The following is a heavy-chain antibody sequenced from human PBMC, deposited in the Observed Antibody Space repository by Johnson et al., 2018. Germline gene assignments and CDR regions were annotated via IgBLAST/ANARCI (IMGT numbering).Heavy chain of an antibody. Sequence: QVQLQESGPGLVKPSETLSLTCTVSGGSISSSSYYWAWIRQPPGKGLEWIGSIFYGGATYYNPSLQSRVTISVDTSKNHFSRRLYSVTAADTAIHYWARHGSGSYFSYFDNWGQGTRVTVSS. J-gene: IGHJ4*02. CDR3: ARHGSGSYFSYFDN. D-gene: IGHD1-26*01. CDR1: GGSISSSSYY. CDR2: IFYGGAT. V-gene: IGHV4-39*01.